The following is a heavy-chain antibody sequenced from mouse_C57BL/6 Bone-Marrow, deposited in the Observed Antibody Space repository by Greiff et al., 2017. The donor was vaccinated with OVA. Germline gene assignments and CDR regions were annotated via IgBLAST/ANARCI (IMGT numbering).Heavy chain of an antibody. CDR2: IWTGEGT. J-gene: IGHJ1*03. CDR1: GFSLTSYA. CDR3: ARNWYFDV. Sequence: QVQLKESGPGLVAPSQRLSITCTVSGFSLTSYAISWVRQPPGKGLEWLGVIWTGEGTNYNSALKSRLSISKDNSKSQVFLKMNSLQTDDTARYYCARNWYFDVWGTGTTVTVSS. V-gene: IGHV2-9-1*01.